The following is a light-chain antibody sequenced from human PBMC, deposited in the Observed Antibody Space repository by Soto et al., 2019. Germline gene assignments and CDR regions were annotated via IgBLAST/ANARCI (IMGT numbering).Light chain of an antibody. J-gene: IGKJ2*01. CDR3: HQYSSAPYI. CDR2: GAS. V-gene: IGKV3-20*01. Sequence: EIGLTQSPGTLSLSPGETATLSCRASQTIGSEFLFWYQQKPGQAPRLLIYGASSRATGIPDRFSGSGSGTDFTLTISRLAPEDVAVYYCHQYSSAPYIFGQGTNLEIK. CDR1: QTIGSEF.